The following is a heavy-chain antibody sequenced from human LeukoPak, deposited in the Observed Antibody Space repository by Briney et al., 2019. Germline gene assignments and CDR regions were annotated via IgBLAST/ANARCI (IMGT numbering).Heavy chain of an antibody. V-gene: IGHV1-2*02. J-gene: IGHJ4*02. Sequence: ASVKVSCKASGYTFTGYYIHWVRQAPGQGLEWMGWINPDSGGTNYAQKFQSRVTMTWDTSISTAYMELSRLKSDDTAIYYCARGRFYTSGSYYNRLDYWGQGTLVTVSS. D-gene: IGHD3-10*01. CDR2: INPDSGGT. CDR1: GYTFTGYY. CDR3: ARGRFYTSGSYYNRLDY.